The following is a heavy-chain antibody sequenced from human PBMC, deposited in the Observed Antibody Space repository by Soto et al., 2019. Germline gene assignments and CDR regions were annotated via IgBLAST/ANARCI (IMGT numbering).Heavy chain of an antibody. CDR1: GFSLSTSGVG. D-gene: IGHD2-15*01. J-gene: IGHJ6*02. CDR3: AYLPCSGGSCYWSSLSGMAV. Sequence: QITLKESGPTLVKPTQTLTLTCTFSGFSLSTSGVGVAWIRQPPGKALEWLALIYWDDDKRYRPSLESRLTTTKDTSKTPGGLTMTNRDSVDTATYYCAYLPCSGGSCYWSSLSGMAVWRQGPTVNVPS. CDR2: IYWDDDK. V-gene: IGHV2-5*02.